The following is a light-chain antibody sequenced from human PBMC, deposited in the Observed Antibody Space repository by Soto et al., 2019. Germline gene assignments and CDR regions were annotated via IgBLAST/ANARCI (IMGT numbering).Light chain of an antibody. CDR2: GAS. CDR3: QQYGSSPPYT. V-gene: IGKV3-20*01. CDR1: QSVSSRY. J-gene: IGKJ2*01. Sequence: EIVLTQSPGTLSLSPGERATLSCRASQSVSSRYLAWYQQKPGQAPRLLIYGASSRATDIPDRFSGSGSGTDFTLAISRLEPEDFAVYYCQQYGSSPPYTFGQGTKLEIK.